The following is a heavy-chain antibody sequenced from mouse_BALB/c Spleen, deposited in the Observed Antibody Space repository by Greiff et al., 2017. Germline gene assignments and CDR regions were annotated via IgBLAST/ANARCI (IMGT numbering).Heavy chain of an antibody. CDR3: ATYRYDEAWFAY. CDR2: ISYDGSN. D-gene: IGHD2-14*01. V-gene: IGHV3-6*02. Sequence: VQLQQSGPGLVKPSQSLSLTCSVTGYSITSGYYWNWIRQFPGNKLEWMGYISYDGSNNYNPSLKNRISITRDTSKNQFFLKLNSVTTEDTATYYCATYRYDEAWFAYWGQGTLVTVSA. J-gene: IGHJ3*01. CDR1: GYSITSGYY.